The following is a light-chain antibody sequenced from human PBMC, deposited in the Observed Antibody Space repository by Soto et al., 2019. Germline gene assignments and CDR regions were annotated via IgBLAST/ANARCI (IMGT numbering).Light chain of an antibody. CDR3: QQCRNWPLT. V-gene: IGKV3-15*01. Sequence: EILLTQSPATLSVPPGEGATLSCKASQNVYNNLAWYQQIPGQPPRLRIYDASTRATGISARFSGSGYGTEFTLTISSLQSEDFAVYFCQQCRNWPLTFGGGTKV. CDR1: QNVYNN. J-gene: IGKJ4*01. CDR2: DAS.